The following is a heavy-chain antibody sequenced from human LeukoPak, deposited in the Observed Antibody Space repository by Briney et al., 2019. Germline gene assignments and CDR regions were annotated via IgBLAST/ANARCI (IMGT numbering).Heavy chain of an antibody. D-gene: IGHD3-16*01. J-gene: IGHJ5*02. CDR2: INPNSGGT. V-gene: IGHV1-2*02. CDR3: ARGGYVIVRDWFDP. Sequence: ASVKVSCEASGYTLTGYYMHWVRQAPGQGLEWMGCINPNSGGTKYAQKFQGRVTITRDTSMNTAYMELSRLRYDDSAIYYCARGGYVIVRDWFDPWGQGTLVTVSS. CDR1: GYTLTGYY.